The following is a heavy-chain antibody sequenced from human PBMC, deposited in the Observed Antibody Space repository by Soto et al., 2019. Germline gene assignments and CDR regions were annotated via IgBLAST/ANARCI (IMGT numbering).Heavy chain of an antibody. CDR3: ARGRYSSSWAGYYYGMDV. CDR1: GGSFSGYY. V-gene: IGHV4-34*01. CDR2: INHSGST. J-gene: IGHJ6*02. Sequence: PSETLSLTCAVYGGSFSGYYWGWIRQPPGKGLEWIGEINHSGSTNYNPSLKSRVTISVDTSKNQFSLKLSSVTAADTAVYYCARGRYSSSWAGYYYGMDVWGQGTTVTVSS. D-gene: IGHD6-13*01.